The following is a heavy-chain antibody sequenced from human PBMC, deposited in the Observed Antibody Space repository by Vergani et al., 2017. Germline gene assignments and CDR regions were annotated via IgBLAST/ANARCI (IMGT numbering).Heavy chain of an antibody. D-gene: IGHD2-2*01. CDR2: IYHSGST. CDR3: ARQRGGDDVVVPAALDY. J-gene: IGHJ4*02. CDR1: GGSISSSNW. Sequence: QVQLQESGPGLVKPSGTLSLTCAVSGGSISSSNWWSWVRQPPGKGLEWIGEIYHSGSTNYNPSLKSRVTISVDTSKNQFSLKLSSVTAADTAVYYCARQRGGDDVVVPAALDYWGQGTLVTVSS. V-gene: IGHV4-4*02.